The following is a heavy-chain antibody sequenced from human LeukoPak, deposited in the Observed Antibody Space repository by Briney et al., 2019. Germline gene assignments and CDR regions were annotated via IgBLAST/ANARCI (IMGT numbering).Heavy chain of an antibody. CDR3: ARLRDYYDSSGYYSPNLDY. CDR1: GGSISSYY. V-gene: IGHV4-59*08. CDR2: IYYSGST. Sequence: SETLSLTCTVSGGSISSYYWSWIRQPPGKGLEWIGYIYYSGSTNYNPSLKSRVTISVDTSKNQFSLKLSSVTAADTAVYYCARLRDYYDSSGYYSPNLDYWGQGTLVTVSS. D-gene: IGHD3-22*01. J-gene: IGHJ4*02.